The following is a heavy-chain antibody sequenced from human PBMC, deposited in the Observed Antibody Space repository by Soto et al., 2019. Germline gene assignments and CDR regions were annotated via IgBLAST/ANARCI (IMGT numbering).Heavy chain of an antibody. Sequence: SVKVSCKASGFTFTSSAVQWVRQARGQRLEWIGWIVVGSGNTNYAQKFQERVTITRDMSTSTAYMELSSLRSEDTAVYYCAAFPGRITMVRGAGYYGMDVWGQGTTVTSP. CDR3: AAFPGRITMVRGAGYYGMDV. CDR1: GFTFTSSA. V-gene: IGHV1-58*01. J-gene: IGHJ6*02. D-gene: IGHD3-10*01. CDR2: IVVGSGNT.